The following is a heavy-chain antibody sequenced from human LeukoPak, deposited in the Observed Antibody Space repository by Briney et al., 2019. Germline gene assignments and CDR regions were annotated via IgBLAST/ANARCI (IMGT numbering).Heavy chain of an antibody. D-gene: IGHD1-26*01. V-gene: IGHV3-23*01. J-gene: IGHJ4*02. CDR1: GFTFSTYA. CDR3: ARRTRGSSGGYFDY. CDR2: ISGSGGNT. Sequence: GGSLRLSCAASGFTFSTYAMIWVRQAPGRGLEWVSTISGSGGNTYYADSVKGRFTISRDNSKNTLHVQMNSLRAEDTAVYYCARRTRGSSGGYFDYWGQGTLVAVYS.